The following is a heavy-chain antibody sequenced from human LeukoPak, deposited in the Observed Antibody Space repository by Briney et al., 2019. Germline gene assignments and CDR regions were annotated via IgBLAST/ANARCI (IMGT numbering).Heavy chain of an antibody. V-gene: IGHV4-30-4*08. D-gene: IGHD5-18*01. CDR1: GGSISRGDYY. CDR3: ARAYSYSSLPIDS. Sequence: SQTLSLTCTVSGGSISRGDYYWSWIRQPPGKGLEWIGYIYYSGSTYYNPSLKSRVTISVDTSKNQFSLKLTSVTAADTAVYYCARAYSYSSLPIDSWGQGTLVTVSS. CDR2: IYYSGST. J-gene: IGHJ4*02.